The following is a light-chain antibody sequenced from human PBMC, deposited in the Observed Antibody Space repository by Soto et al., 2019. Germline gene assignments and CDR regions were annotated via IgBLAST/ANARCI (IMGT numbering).Light chain of an antibody. CDR2: DAS. V-gene: IGKV3-15*01. J-gene: IGKJ4*01. CDR3: QQFNIWPHMLS. CDR1: QGVGSN. Sequence: IVVTQSPATLSVSPGERATLSCRASQGVGSNLAWYQQRPGQDPRLLIYDASTRATGIPDRFSGSGSGTEFTLTISSLQSEDFAVYYCQQFNIWPHMLSFGGGTKLEMK.